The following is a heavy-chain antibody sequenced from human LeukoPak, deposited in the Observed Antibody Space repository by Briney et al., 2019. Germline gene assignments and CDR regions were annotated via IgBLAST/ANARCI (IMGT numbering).Heavy chain of an antibody. Sequence: ASVKVSCKASGYTFTGYYVHWVRQAPGQGLEWMGWINTNSGGTNYAQKFQGRVTMTRDTSISTAYMELSRLRSDDTAVYYCARVGGSWLDNWFDPWGQGTLVTVSS. D-gene: IGHD2-15*01. CDR3: ARVGGSWLDNWFDP. CDR2: INTNSGGT. V-gene: IGHV1-2*02. J-gene: IGHJ5*02. CDR1: GYTFTGYY.